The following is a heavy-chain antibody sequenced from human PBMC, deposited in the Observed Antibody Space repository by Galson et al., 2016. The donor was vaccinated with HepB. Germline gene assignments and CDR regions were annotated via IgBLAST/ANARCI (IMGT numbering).Heavy chain of an antibody. Sequence: SLRLSCAASGFTFSEVWMTWVRQAPGKGLEWVGRIGSRRHGGTTDYAAPVQGRFTISRDVSKNTVSLQMDSLKSEDTAVYYCATVVMVTAGYYYWGRGTLVTVSS. CDR1: GFTFSEVW. V-gene: IGHV3-15*04. J-gene: IGHJ4*02. D-gene: IGHD2-21*02. CDR2: IGSRRHGGTT. CDR3: ATVVMVTAGYYY.